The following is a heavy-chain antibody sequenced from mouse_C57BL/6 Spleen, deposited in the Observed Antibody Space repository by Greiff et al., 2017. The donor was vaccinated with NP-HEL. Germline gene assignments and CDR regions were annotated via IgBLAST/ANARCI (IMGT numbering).Heavy chain of an antibody. V-gene: IGHV5-9*01. CDR1: GFTFSSYT. Sequence: EVQGVESGGGLVKPGGSLKLSCAASGFTFSSYTMSWVRQTPEKRLEWVATISGGGGNTYSPDSVKGRFTVSRDNAKNTLYLQMSSLRSEDTALDYCARRTAVVPYFDVWGTGTTVTVTS. D-gene: IGHD1-1*01. CDR2: ISGGGGNT. CDR3: ARRTAVVPYFDV. J-gene: IGHJ1*03.